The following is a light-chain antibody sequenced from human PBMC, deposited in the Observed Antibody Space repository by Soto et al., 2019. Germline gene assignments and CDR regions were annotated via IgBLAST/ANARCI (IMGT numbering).Light chain of an antibody. J-gene: IGKJ1*01. CDR3: QQYGSSPRT. CDR2: GAS. CDR1: QSVSSNF. V-gene: IGKV3-20*01. Sequence: EIVLTQSPDTLSSSPGERATLSCRANQSVSSNFLAWYQQKPGQAPRLLISGASNRATGIPDRFSGSGSGTDFTLTISRLEPEDFAVYYCQQYGSSPRTFGQGTKVEI.